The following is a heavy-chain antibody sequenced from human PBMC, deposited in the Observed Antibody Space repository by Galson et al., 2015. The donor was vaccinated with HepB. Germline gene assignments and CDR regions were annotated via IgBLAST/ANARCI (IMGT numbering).Heavy chain of an antibody. J-gene: IGHJ6*02. CDR1: GFTFSSYW. Sequence: SLRLSCAASGFTFSSYWMSWVRQAPGKGLEWVANIKQDGSEKYYVDSVKGRFTISRDNAKNSLYLQMNSLRAEDTAVYYCARELGDGDYVPLDYYYGMDVWGQGTTVTVSS. D-gene: IGHD4-17*01. V-gene: IGHV3-7*01. CDR3: ARELGDGDYVPLDYYYGMDV. CDR2: IKQDGSEK.